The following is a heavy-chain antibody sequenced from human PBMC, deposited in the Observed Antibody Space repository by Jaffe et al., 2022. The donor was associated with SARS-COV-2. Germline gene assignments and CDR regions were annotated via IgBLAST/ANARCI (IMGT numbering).Heavy chain of an antibody. Sequence: QVQLQQWGAGLLKPSETLSLTCAVYGGSFSGYYWSWIRQPPGKGLEWIGEINHSGSTNYNPSLKSRVTISVDTSKNQFSLKLSSVTAADTAVYYCASGPGRGTTDYWGQGTLVTVSS. CDR3: ASGPGRGTTDY. V-gene: IGHV4-34*01. J-gene: IGHJ4*02. CDR2: INHSGST. D-gene: IGHD1-1*01. CDR1: GGSFSGYY.